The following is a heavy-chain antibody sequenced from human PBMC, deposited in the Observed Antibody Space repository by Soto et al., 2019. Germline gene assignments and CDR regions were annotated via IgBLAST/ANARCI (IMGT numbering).Heavy chain of an antibody. J-gene: IGHJ5*02. V-gene: IGHV4-31*03. CDR3: AIRLDDTPETFFNWFDP. D-gene: IGHD2-15*01. Sequence: QVQLQESGPGLVKPSQTLSLTCTVSGGSINTGGYYWGWIRHLPGEGLEWIGHIFYTGTAYYNPSPRSRVTVSIDTSANQFSLHMYSVTAADTAMYYCAIRLDDTPETFFNWFDPWGQGILVTVSS. CDR1: GGSINTGGYY. CDR2: IFYTGTA.